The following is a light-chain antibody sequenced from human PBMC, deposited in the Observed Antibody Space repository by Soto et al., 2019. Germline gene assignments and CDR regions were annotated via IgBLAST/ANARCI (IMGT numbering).Light chain of an antibody. CDR3: EQRCDGGRR. Sequence: ELGLIPTPATSALSAGRVDPGGRRTSQRVSSSLAWYQQKHGQAPRLLISDTSNRATGIPARFSCSGSGTEFNLAIRSLQSEESAVYYCEQRCDGGRRFGQGTRVEIK. J-gene: IGKJ5*01. CDR2: DTS. V-gene: IGKV3-11*01. CDR1: QRVSSS.